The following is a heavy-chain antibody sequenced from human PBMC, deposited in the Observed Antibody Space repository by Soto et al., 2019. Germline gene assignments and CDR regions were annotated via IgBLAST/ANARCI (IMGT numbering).Heavy chain of an antibody. J-gene: IGHJ4*02. V-gene: IGHV6-1*01. D-gene: IGHD2-2*01. CDR1: GDSVSSNNPT. CDR2: TYYRSKWYH. CDR3: ARLTVVPYRFDS. Sequence: SQTLSLTCAISGDSVSSNNPTWHWIRQSPSRGLEWLGRTYYRSKWYHDYALSVKGRITINPGTSKNQFSLHLNSVTPDDTAVHYCARLTVVPYRFDSWGQGTRVTVSS.